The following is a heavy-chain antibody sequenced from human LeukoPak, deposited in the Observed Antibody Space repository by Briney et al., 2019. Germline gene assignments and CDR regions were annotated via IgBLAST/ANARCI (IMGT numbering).Heavy chain of an antibody. CDR1: GGTFSSYA. CDR2: INPNSAYT. D-gene: IGHD6-13*01. CDR3: ARILGYSSSGTPFGFDY. Sequence: ASVKVSCKASGGTFSSYAISWVRQAPGQGLEWMGWINPNSAYTKYAQKFQGRVTMTRDTSISTAYVELSRLRSDDTAVYYCARILGYSSSGTPFGFDYWGQGTLVTVSS. V-gene: IGHV1-2*02. J-gene: IGHJ4*02.